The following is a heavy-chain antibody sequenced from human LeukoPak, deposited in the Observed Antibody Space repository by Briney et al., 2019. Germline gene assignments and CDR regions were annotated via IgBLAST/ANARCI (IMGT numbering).Heavy chain of an antibody. CDR2: FDPEDGET. D-gene: IGHD1-26*01. CDR3: ATGRLSGSYAIDAFDI. J-gene: IGHJ3*02. V-gene: IGHV1-24*01. CDR1: GYTFTDYY. Sequence: GASVKVSCKVSGYTFTDYYMHWVQQAPGKGLEWMGGFDPEDGETIYAQKFQGRVTMTEDTSTDTAYMELSSLRSEDTAVYYCATGRLSGSYAIDAFDIWGQGTMVTVSS.